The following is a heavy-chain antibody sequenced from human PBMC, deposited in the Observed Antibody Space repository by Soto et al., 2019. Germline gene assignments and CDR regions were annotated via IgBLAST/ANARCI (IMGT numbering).Heavy chain of an antibody. CDR3: ARVHRFTGTTLDYYYGMDV. V-gene: IGHV1-18*01. CDR1: GYTFTSYG. Sequence: ASVKVSCKASGYTFTSYGISWVRQAPGQGLEWMGWISAYNGNTNYAQKLQGRVTMTTDTSTSTAYMELRSLRSDDTAVYYCARVHRFTGTTLDYYYGMDVWGQGTTVTVSS. J-gene: IGHJ6*02. CDR2: ISAYNGNT. D-gene: IGHD1-7*01.